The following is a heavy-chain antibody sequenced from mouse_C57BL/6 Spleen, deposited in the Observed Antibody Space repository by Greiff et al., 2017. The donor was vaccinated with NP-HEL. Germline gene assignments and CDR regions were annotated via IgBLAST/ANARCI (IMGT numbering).Heavy chain of an antibody. D-gene: IGHD1-1*01. Sequence: EVKLVESGGGLVKPGGSLKLSCAASGFTFSDYGMHWVRQAPEKGLEWVAYISSGSSTIYYADTVKGRFTISRDNAKNTLFLQMTRLRSEDTAMYYCARGTTVVARWYFDVWGTGTTVTGSS. CDR2: ISSGSSTI. V-gene: IGHV5-17*01. CDR1: GFTFSDYG. J-gene: IGHJ1*03. CDR3: ARGTTVVARWYFDV.